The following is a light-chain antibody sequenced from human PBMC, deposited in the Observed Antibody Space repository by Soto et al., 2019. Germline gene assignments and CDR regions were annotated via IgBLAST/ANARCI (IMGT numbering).Light chain of an antibody. CDR2: DVS. J-gene: IGLJ2*01. CDR1: SSDVGGYNY. CDR3: SSYTSSTTRV. V-gene: IGLV2-14*01. Sequence: QSALTQPASVSGSPGQSITISCTGTSSDVGGYNYVSWCQQHPGKAPKLMIYDVSNRPSGVSNRFSGSKSGNTASLTISGLQAEDEADYYCSSYTSSTTRVLGGGTKLTVL.